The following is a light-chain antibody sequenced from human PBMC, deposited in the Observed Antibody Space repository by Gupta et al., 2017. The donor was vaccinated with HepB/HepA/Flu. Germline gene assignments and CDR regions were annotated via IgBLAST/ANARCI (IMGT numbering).Light chain of an antibody. CDR2: DVS. J-gene: IGLJ2*01. CDR1: SSDVGGYNY. V-gene: IGLV2-14*01. Sequence: SALTQPASVSGSPWPAITISCTGTSSDVGGYNYVSWYQQYPGKAPKLIIYDVSNRPSGVANRVSGSNSGNTAALTISGLQAEDEANYYCSSYTTSSTTYVLFGGGTKLTVL. CDR3: SSYTTSSTTYVL.